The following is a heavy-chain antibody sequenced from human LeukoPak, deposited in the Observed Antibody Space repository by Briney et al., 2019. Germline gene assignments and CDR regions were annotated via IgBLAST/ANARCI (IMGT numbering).Heavy chain of an antibody. D-gene: IGHD3-22*01. Sequence: SETLSLTCAVSGGSIGSSYWSWIRQPPGKGLEWIGYIFYSGNADYNPSLKSRVTISVDTSKNQISLNVTSVTAADTAVYYCARVVVITNYFDYWGQGTLVTVSS. CDR2: IFYSGNA. CDR1: GGSIGSSY. CDR3: ARVVVITNYFDY. J-gene: IGHJ4*02. V-gene: IGHV4-59*12.